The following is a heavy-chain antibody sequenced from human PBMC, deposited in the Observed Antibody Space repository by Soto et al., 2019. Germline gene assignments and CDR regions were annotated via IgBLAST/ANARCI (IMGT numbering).Heavy chain of an antibody. Sequence: QVQLVQSGAEVKKPGASVKVSCKASGYTFTSYGISWVRQAPGQGLEWMGWISAYNGNTNYAQKLQGRVTMTTDTSTSTANMELRSRRSDGTAVYYCARGGVYYDILTGYYMPDGDYYFDYWGQGTLVTVSS. CDR1: GYTFTSYG. J-gene: IGHJ4*02. D-gene: IGHD3-9*01. CDR2: ISAYNGNT. CDR3: ARGGVYYDILTGYYMPDGDYYFDY. V-gene: IGHV1-18*01.